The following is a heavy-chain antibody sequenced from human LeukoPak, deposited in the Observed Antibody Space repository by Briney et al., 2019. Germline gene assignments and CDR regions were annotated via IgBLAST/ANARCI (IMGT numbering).Heavy chain of an antibody. J-gene: IGHJ3*02. CDR1: GYSISSGFY. CDR2: IYHTGST. V-gene: IGHV4-38-2*02. CDR3: AKSNGYGLVDI. D-gene: IGHD3-10*01. Sequence: PSETLSLTCTVPGYSISSGFYWGWIRQPPGKGLEWIGSIYHTGSTYYNPSLKSRVTISLDTSRNQFSLKLNSVTAADTAVYYCAKSNGYGLVDIWGQGTMVTVSS.